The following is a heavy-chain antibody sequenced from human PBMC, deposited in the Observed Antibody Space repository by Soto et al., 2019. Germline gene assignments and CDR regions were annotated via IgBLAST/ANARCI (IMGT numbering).Heavy chain of an antibody. Sequence: VQLLESGGGLVQPGGSLRLSCAASGFTFSDYAMIWVRQAPGKGLEWVSGLYGDGNGIHYADSVKDRFTISRDNYENSVYLQMNSLRVEDTAVYYCAKDAVSRDGVWLAHDWGQGAVVTVSS. D-gene: IGHD5-12*01. CDR1: GFTFSDYA. V-gene: IGHV3-23*01. CDR3: AKDAVSRDGVWLAHD. CDR2: LYGDGNGI. J-gene: IGHJ4*02.